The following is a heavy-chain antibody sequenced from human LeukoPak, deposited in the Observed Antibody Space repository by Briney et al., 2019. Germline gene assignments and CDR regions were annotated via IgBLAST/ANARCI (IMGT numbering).Heavy chain of an antibody. CDR2: IYTSGST. D-gene: IGHD3-3*01. Sequence: SQTLSLTCTVSGGSISSGSYYWSWIRQPAGKGLEWIGRIYTSGSTNYNPSLKSRVTISVDTSKNQFSLKLSSVTAADTAVYYCARCHDFWGGYRALGGGITNDYWGQGTLVTVSS. CDR3: ARCHDFWGGYRALGGGITNDY. V-gene: IGHV4-61*02. CDR1: GGSISSGSYY. J-gene: IGHJ4*02.